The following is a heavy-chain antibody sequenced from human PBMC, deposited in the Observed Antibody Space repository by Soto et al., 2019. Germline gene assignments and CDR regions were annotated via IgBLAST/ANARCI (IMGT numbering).Heavy chain of an antibody. CDR1: GGTFNSFS. CDR2: ISPMSGRP. CDR3: TRRGHQSATWFDP. V-gene: IGHV1-69*06. Sequence: QVQLVQSGAEVKTPGSSVRVSCKASGGTFNSFSIDWVRQAPGQGFEWMGGISPMSGRPNYAQRFQGRVTFSADKSTNTVYMEVNSLTYEDPAVYYCTRRGHQSATWFDPWGQGTLVTVSS. J-gene: IGHJ5*02.